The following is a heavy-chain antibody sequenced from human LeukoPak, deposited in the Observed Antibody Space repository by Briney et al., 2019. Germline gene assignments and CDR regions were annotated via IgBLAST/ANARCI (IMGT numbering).Heavy chain of an antibody. J-gene: IGHJ4*02. CDR3: ARATGDIHIDY. CDR2: IYYSGST. Sequence: PSETLSLTCTVSGASISNYYWTWIRQPPGKGLEWIAYIYYSGSTDYNPSLKSRVTISVDTSHNQFSLKLSSVTAADTAVYYCARATGDIHIDYWGQGTLVTVSS. CDR1: GASISNYY. V-gene: IGHV4-59*01. D-gene: IGHD1-14*01.